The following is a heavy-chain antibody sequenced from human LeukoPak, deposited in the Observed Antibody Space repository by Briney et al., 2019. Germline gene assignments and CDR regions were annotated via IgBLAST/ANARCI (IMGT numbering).Heavy chain of an antibody. CDR1: GGSISSGGYY. Sequence: SETLSLTCTVSGGSISSGGYYCSWIRQHPGKGLEWIGYIYYSGSTYYNPSLKSRVTISVDTSKNQFSLKLSSVTAADTAVYYCARDRTGADYYDFWSGYYSHQDAFDIWGQGTMVTVSS. CDR3: ARDRTGADYYDFWSGYYSHQDAFDI. V-gene: IGHV4-31*03. J-gene: IGHJ3*02. D-gene: IGHD3-3*01. CDR2: IYYSGST.